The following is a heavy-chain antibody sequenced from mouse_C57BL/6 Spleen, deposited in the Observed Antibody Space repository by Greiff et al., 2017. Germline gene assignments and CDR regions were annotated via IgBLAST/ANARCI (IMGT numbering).Heavy chain of an antibody. Sequence: QVQLQQSGPELVKPGASVKISCKASGYAFSSSWMNWVKQRPGKGLEWIGRIYPGDGDTNYNGKFKGKATLTADKSSSTAYMQLSSLTSEDSAVYFCARSCYSNYVRYFDVWGTGTTVTGSS. CDR3: ARSCYSNYVRYFDV. J-gene: IGHJ1*03. D-gene: IGHD2-5*01. CDR1: GYAFSSSW. CDR2: IYPGDGDT. V-gene: IGHV1-82*01.